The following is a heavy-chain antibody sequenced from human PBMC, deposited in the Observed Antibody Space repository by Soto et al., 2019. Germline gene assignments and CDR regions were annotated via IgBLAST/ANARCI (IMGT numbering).Heavy chain of an antibody. CDR1: GYTFTSYG. J-gene: IGHJ5*02. CDR2: IIPIFGTA. CDR3: ARAGIAVAQRGFDP. V-gene: IGHV1-69*13. D-gene: IGHD6-19*01. Sequence: ASVKVSCKASGYTFTSYGISWVRQAPGQGLEWMGGIIPIFGTANYAQKFQGRVTITADESTSTAYMELSSLRSEDTAVYYCARAGIAVAQRGFDPWGQGTLVTVSS.